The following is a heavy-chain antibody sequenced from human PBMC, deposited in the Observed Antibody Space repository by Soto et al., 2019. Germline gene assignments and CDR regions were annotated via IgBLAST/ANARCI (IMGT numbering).Heavy chain of an antibody. CDR1: GFTFSSYG. D-gene: IGHD1-26*01. Sequence: LRLSCAASGFTFSSYGIHWVRQAPGKGLEWVAVISNDGSYKYYPDSVKGRFTISRDNSKNTLYLQMSSLRDEDTAVYYCAKDRSSGSPAWFDPWGQGTLVTVSS. V-gene: IGHV3-30*18. CDR2: ISNDGSYK. CDR3: AKDRSSGSPAWFDP. J-gene: IGHJ5*02.